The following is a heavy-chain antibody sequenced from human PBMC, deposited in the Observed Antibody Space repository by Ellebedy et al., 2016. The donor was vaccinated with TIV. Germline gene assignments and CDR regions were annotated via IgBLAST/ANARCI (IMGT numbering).Heavy chain of an antibody. CDR3: ARPYCSGCNCKSSNWFDP. J-gene: IGHJ5*02. CDR2: ISYSSNTI. Sequence: GESLKISXAASGFTFSSYSMNWVRQAPGKGLEWVSYISYSSNTIYYADSVKGRFTISRDNAKNSLYLQMNSLRDEDTAVYYCARPYCSGCNCKSSNWFDPWGQGTLVTVSS. V-gene: IGHV3-48*02. D-gene: IGHD2-15*01. CDR1: GFTFSSYS.